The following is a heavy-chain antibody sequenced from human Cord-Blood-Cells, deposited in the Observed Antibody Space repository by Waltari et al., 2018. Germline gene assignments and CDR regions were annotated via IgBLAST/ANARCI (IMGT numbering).Heavy chain of an antibody. CDR3: ARRADDAFDI. V-gene: IGHV4-39*01. CDR2: IYYSGST. J-gene: IGHJ3*02. D-gene: IGHD1-26*01. CDR1: GGSISSSSYY. Sequence: QLQLQESGPGLVKPSETLSLTCTVSGGSISSSSYYWGWIRQPPGKGLEWIGSIYYSGSTYYNPARKSRVTISVDTSKNQFSLKLSSVTAADTAGYYCARRADDAFDIWGQGTMVTVSS.